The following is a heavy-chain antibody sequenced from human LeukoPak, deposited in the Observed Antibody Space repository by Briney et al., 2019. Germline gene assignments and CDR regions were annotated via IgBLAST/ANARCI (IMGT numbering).Heavy chain of an antibody. J-gene: IGHJ6*02. V-gene: IGHV1-46*01. D-gene: IGHD6-6*01. CDR1: GYTFTSYY. CDR3: ASNLNGSSSYYYYGMDV. Sequence: ASVKVSCTASGYTFTSYYMHWVRQAPGQGLEWMGIINPSGGSTSYAQKFQGRVTMTRDTSTSTVYMELSSLRSEDTAVYYCASNLNGSSSYYYYGMDVWGQGTTVTVSS. CDR2: INPSGGST.